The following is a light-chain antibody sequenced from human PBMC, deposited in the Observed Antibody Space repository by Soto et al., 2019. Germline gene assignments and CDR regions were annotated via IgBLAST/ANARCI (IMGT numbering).Light chain of an antibody. J-gene: IGKJ4*01. V-gene: IGKV3D-15*01. CDR2: DAS. Sequence: IVLTQSPGPLSLSPGERATLSCRASQSVSSYLAWYQQKSGQAPRLLIYDASNRATGIPARFSGSGSGTEFTLTISSLQSEDCAMYYCQQYHTWPITFGGGTKVDIK. CDR3: QQYHTWPIT. CDR1: QSVSSY.